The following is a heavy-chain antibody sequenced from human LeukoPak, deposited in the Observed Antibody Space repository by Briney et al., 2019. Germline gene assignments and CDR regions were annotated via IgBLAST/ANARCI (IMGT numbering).Heavy chain of an antibody. J-gene: IGHJ4*02. Sequence: SETLSLTCTVSGDSINNYYWTWVRQPPGKGLEWIGYIYYSGSTYYNPSLKSRVTISVDTSKNQFSLKLSSVTAADTAVYYCARPTTYYYGSGSPPAFDYWGQGTLVTVSS. CDR1: GDSINNYY. CDR3: ARPTTYYYGSGSPPAFDY. V-gene: IGHV4-59*08. CDR2: IYYSGST. D-gene: IGHD3-10*01.